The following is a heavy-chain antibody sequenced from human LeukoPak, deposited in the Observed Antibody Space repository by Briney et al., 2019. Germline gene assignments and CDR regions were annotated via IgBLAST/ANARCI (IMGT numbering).Heavy chain of an antibody. Sequence: PGRSLRLSCAASGFTFSSYGMHWVRQAPGKGLEWVAVISYDGSNKYYADSVKGRFTISRDNSKNTLYLQMNSLRAEDTAVYYCAKDVAYCGGDCYNWFDPWGQGTLVTVSS. D-gene: IGHD2-21*02. CDR1: GFTFSSYG. CDR3: AKDVAYCGGDCYNWFDP. V-gene: IGHV3-30*18. CDR2: ISYDGSNK. J-gene: IGHJ5*02.